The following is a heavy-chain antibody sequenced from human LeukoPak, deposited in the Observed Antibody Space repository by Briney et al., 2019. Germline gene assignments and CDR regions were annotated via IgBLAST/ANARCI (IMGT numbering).Heavy chain of an antibody. CDR1: RFSVSSNY. CDR2: IYSGGRT. CDR3: ARDQYYSSDY. J-gene: IGHJ4*02. V-gene: IGHV3-66*01. D-gene: IGHD2-21*01. Sequence: GGSLRLSCAASRFSVSSNYMSWVRQAPGMGLEWVSIIYSGGRTYYADSVRGRFTISRDNSKNTLYLQMNSLRDEDTAVYYCARDQYYSSDYWGQGTLVTVSS.